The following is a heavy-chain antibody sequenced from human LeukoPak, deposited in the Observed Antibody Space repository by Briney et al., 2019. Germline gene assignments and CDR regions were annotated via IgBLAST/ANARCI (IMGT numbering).Heavy chain of an antibody. CDR2: IYYSGST. D-gene: IGHD4-17*01. Sequence: PSQTLSLTCTVSGGSISSGGYYWSWIRQHPGKGLEWIGYIYYSGSTYYNPSLKSRVTISVDTSKNQFSLKLSSVTAADTAVYYCARDLRGGQLPPAVTEADYYYYYGMDVWGQGTTVTVSS. CDR3: ARDLRGGQLPPAVTEADYYYYYGMDV. CDR1: GGSISSGGYY. V-gene: IGHV4-31*03. J-gene: IGHJ6*02.